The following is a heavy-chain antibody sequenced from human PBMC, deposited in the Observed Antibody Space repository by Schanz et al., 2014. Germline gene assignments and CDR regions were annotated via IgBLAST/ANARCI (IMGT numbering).Heavy chain of an antibody. Sequence: EVQLVESGGGLVKPGGSLRLSCTASRIIFGTYSMNWIRQTPKGLEWVSSINSRSNFIYYADSVKGRFTISRDNAKNSLYLQMNSLRADDTALYYCAKGKSEVRGIILDYWGQGTMVVVSS. J-gene: IGHJ4*02. D-gene: IGHD3-10*01. V-gene: IGHV3-21*04. CDR1: RIIFGTYS. CDR2: INSRSNFI. CDR3: AKGKSEVRGIILDY.